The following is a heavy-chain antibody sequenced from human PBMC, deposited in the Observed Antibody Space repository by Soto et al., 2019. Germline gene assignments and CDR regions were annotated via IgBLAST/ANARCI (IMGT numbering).Heavy chain of an antibody. V-gene: IGHV4-59*01. CDR2: IYYSGST. J-gene: IGHJ6*02. CDR3: ARDTGIVLVPAEVNYYYGMDV. Sequence: PSETLSLTCTVSGGSISSFYWSWIRQPPGKGLEWIGYIYYSGSTNYNPSLKSRVTISVDTSKNQFSLKLSSVTAADTAVYYCARDTGIVLVPAEVNYYYGMDVWGQGTTVTVSS. CDR1: GGSISSFY. D-gene: IGHD2-2*01.